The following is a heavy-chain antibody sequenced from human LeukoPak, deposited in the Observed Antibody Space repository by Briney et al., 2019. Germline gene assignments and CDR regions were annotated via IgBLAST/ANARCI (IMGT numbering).Heavy chain of an antibody. J-gene: IGHJ4*02. D-gene: IGHD4-23*01. CDR3: ARRLEDDYGRNSAWGGFVY. Sequence: SLRLSCAASGFTFSSYEMNWVRQAPGKGLEWVSYISSSGSTIYYADSVKGRFTISRANAKNSLYLQLNTWRAEDTAVYYCARRLEDDYGRNSAWGGFVYWGQGTLVTVSS. V-gene: IGHV3-48*03. CDR1: GFTFSSYE. CDR2: ISSSGSTI.